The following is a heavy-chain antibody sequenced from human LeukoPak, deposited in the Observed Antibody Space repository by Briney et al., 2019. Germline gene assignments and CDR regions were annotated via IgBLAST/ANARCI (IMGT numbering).Heavy chain of an antibody. J-gene: IGHJ4*02. D-gene: IGHD6-13*01. Sequence: GGSLRLSCAASGFTFSSYGMHWVRQAPGKGLEWVAVISYDGSNKYYADSVKGRFTISRDNSKNTLYLQMNSLRAEDTAVYYCAKDEVPYSSSWYNLDYWGQGTLVTVSS. V-gene: IGHV3-30*18. CDR3: AKDEVPYSSSWYNLDY. CDR1: GFTFSSYG. CDR2: ISYDGSNK.